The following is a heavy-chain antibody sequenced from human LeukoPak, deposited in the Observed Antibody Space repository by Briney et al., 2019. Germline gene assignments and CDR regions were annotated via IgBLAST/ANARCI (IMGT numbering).Heavy chain of an antibody. CDR1: GGSISSYY. J-gene: IGHJ5*02. V-gene: IGHV4-59*01. CDR3: AKVWLSAAAGSKGNNWFDP. CDR2: IYYSGST. Sequence: SETLSLTCTVSGGSISSYYWSWIRQPPGKGLEWIGYIYYSGSTNYNPSLKSRVTISVDTSKNQFSLKLSSVTAADTAVYYCAKVWLSAAAGSKGNNWFDPWGQGTLVTVSS. D-gene: IGHD6-13*01.